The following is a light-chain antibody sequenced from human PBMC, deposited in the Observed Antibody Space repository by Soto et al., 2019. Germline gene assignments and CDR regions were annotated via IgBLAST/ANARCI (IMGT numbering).Light chain of an antibody. CDR3: QQYSDSVLT. V-gene: IGKV3-20*01. CDR2: CAA. CDR1: QTLTSNY. Sequence: EIVLTQSPATLSLSPGERATLSCRASQTLTSNYFAWYQQKPGQPPRLLIHCAASRATGIPDRFSGSGSGTVFTLTISRLEPADFAVYYCQQYSDSVLTFGGGTKVEIK. J-gene: IGKJ4*01.